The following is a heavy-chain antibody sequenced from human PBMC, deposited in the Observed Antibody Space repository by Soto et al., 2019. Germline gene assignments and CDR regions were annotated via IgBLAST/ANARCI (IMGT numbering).Heavy chain of an antibody. Sequence: XVTLSLTCIVSGESISSSSYYWGWILKPPGKGLEWIGSIYYSGRTYYNPSFKSRVTISIDTSKNQFSLKLSSVTATDTAVYYCARQRTTVVTQAYFDHWGQGALVTVSS. D-gene: IGHD2-21*02. V-gene: IGHV4-39*01. CDR3: ARQRTTVVTQAYFDH. CDR2: IYYSGRT. CDR1: GESISSSSYY. J-gene: IGHJ4*02.